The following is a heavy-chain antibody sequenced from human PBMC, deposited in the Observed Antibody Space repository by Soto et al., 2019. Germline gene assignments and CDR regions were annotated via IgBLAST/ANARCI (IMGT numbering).Heavy chain of an antibody. CDR1: GGSISSGSYY. CDR2: IYYSGST. V-gene: IGHV4-61*01. Sequence: XTLSLACTVSGGSISSGSYYWSWIRQPPGKGLEWIGYIYYSGSTNYNPSLKSRVTISVDTSKNQFSLKMSSVTAADTAVYYCARDPDVGWFDPWGQGTMVTVSS. CDR3: ARDPDVGWFDP. J-gene: IGHJ5*02.